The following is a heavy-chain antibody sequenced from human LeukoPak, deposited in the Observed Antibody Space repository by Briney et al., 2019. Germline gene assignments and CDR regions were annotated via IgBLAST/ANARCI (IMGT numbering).Heavy chain of an antibody. CDR2: INPRGGSI. V-gene: IGHV1-46*01. CDR3: ARDPPYDTSGYYFDY. J-gene: IGHJ4*02. Sequence: GASVKVSCKASGYPFTSYYMHWVRQAPGQGLEWMGIINPRGGSISYAQKFQGRVTVTRDTSTSTVYMELSSLRSEDTAVYYCARDPPYDTSGYYFDYWGQGTLVTVSS. CDR1: GYPFTSYY. D-gene: IGHD3-22*01.